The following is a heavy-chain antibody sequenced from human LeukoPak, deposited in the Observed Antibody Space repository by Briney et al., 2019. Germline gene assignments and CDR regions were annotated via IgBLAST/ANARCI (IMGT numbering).Heavy chain of an antibody. CDR3: ARDDNYGIFVNVDY. Sequence: ASVKVSCKTSGYSFILYGISWVRQAPGQGPEWMGWISTSTGDTKYIQKFQGRVTLTTDTSTSTAYMELSSLRSDDTAVYYCARDDNYGIFVNVDYWGQGTLVTVSS. CDR1: GYSFILYG. J-gene: IGHJ4*02. V-gene: IGHV1-18*01. CDR2: ISTSTGDT. D-gene: IGHD4-11*01.